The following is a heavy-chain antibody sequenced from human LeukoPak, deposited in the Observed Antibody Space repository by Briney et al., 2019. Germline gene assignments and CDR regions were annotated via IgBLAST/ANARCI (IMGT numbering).Heavy chain of an antibody. D-gene: IGHD3-16*02. CDR2: INWNGGST. V-gene: IGHV3-20*04. Sequence: GGSLRLSCAASGFTFDDYGMSWVRQAPGKGLEWVSGINWNGGSTGYADSVKGRFTISRDNAKNSLYLQMNSLRAEDTALYYCGRDVPQANYDYVWGSYRSWYFDYWGQGTLVTVSS. CDR1: GFTFDDYG. J-gene: IGHJ4*02. CDR3: GRDVPQANYDYVWGSYRSWYFDY.